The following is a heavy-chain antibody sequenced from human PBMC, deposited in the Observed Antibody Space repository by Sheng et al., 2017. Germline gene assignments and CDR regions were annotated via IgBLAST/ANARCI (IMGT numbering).Heavy chain of an antibody. J-gene: IGHJ5*02. V-gene: IGHV4-4*07. D-gene: IGHD3-10*01. CDR3: ARDAHLAGMVRGAYNWFDP. CDR2: IYTSGST. CDR1: GGSISSYY. Sequence: QVQLQESGPGLVKPSETLSLTCTVSGGSISSYYWSWIRQPAGKGLEWIGRIYTSGSTNYNPSLKSRVTMSVDTSKNQFSLKLSSVTAADTAVYYCARDAHLAGMVRGAYNWFDPWGQGTLVTVSS.